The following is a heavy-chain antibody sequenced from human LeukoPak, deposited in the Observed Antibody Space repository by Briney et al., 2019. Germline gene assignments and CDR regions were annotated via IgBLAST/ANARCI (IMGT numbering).Heavy chain of an antibody. J-gene: IGHJ5*02. CDR3: ARNTLYYGSGGSWFDP. V-gene: IGHV4-30-4*01. Sequence: SETLSLTCTVSGDSIGSADYYWSWIRQPPGKGLEWIGYIYYSGSTYYNPSLKSRLTIAVDTSKNQFSLKLSSVTAADTAVYYCARNTLYYGSGGSWFDPWGQGTLVTVSS. CDR2: IYYSGST. D-gene: IGHD3-10*01. CDR1: GDSIGSADYY.